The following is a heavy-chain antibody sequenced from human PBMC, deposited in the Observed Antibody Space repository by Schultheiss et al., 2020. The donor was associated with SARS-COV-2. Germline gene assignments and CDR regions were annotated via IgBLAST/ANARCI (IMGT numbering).Heavy chain of an antibody. J-gene: IGHJ6*03. CDR2: IYYSGST. D-gene: IGHD1-26*01. CDR3: ARDGGSYWGRYYYYMDV. Sequence: SQTLSLTCAVYGGSISGYYWSWIRQPPGKGLEWIGYIYYSGSTNYNPSLKSRVTISVDTSKNQFSLQLNSVTPEDTAVYYCARDGGSYWGRYYYYMDVWGKGTTVTVSS. CDR1: GGSISGYY. V-gene: IGHV4-59*12.